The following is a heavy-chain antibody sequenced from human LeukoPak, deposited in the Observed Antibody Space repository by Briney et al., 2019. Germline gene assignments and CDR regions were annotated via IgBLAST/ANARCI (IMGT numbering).Heavy chain of an antibody. CDR3: ARGVSSSSFDAFVI. D-gene: IGHD6-6*01. J-gene: IGHJ3*02. Sequence: SETLSLTCTVSGGSISSYYWSWIRQPAGKGLEWIGRIYTSGSTNYNPSLKSRVTMSVDTSKNQFSLKLSSVTAADTAVYYCARGVSSSSFDAFVIWGQGTMVTVSS. CDR1: GGSISSYY. CDR2: IYTSGST. V-gene: IGHV4-4*07.